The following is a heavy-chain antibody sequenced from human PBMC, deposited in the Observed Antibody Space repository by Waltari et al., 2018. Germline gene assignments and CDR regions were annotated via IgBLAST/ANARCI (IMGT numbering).Heavy chain of an antibody. V-gene: IGHV4-39*01. CDR2: RYYSGRA. D-gene: IGHD2-8*01. CDR1: RGSVSTTSHH. Sequence: QLQLQESGPGLVKPSETLSLTCHVPRGSVSTTSHHWGWIRQPPGKGLEWIGSRYYSGRAYYNVSLKSRVTISVDTSKNQFSLKLSSVTAADTAVYFCARHGGCANGVCYYFDHWGQGTLVTVSS. CDR3: ARHGGCANGVCYYFDH. J-gene: IGHJ4*02.